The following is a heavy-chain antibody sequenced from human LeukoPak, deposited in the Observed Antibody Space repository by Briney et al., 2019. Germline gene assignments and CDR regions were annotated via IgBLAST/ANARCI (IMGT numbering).Heavy chain of an antibody. CDR3: ARDCSSTICYPDF. CDR1: GFTFSRYW. V-gene: IGHV3-7*04. D-gene: IGHD2-2*01. J-gene: IGHJ4*02. CDR2: IKQEGSEK. Sequence: GGSLRLSCAASGFTFSRYWMSWVRQAPGKGLEVVANIKQEGSEKYYVESVKGRFTISRDNAKNSLYMQMNSLRAEDTAVYYCARDCSSTICYPDFWGQGTLVTVSS.